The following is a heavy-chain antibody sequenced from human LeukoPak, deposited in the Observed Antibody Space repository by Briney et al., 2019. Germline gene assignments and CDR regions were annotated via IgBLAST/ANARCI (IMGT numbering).Heavy chain of an antibody. CDR3: ARAAGAAGGQYFDY. V-gene: IGHV4-4*07. CDR1: GGSISGYY. D-gene: IGHD6-13*01. Sequence: PSETLSLTCTVSGGSISGYYWSWIRQPAGQGLERIGRIYTNGDTKFNPSLKSRVTMSVDTSKNQLSLKLRPVTAADTAVYYCARAAGAAGGQYFDYWGQGTLVTVSS. J-gene: IGHJ4*02. CDR2: IYTNGDT.